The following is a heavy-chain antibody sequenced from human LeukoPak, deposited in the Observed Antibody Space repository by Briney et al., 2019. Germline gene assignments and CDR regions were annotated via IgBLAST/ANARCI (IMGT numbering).Heavy chain of an antibody. CDR3: AKEGGIAAAGNLDYLYYFDY. CDR1: GFTFSSYG. V-gene: IGHV3-30*02. J-gene: IGHJ4*02. D-gene: IGHD6-13*01. CDR2: IRYDGSNK. Sequence: HPGGSLRLSCAASGFTFSSYGMHWVRQAPGKGLEWVAFIRYDGSNKYYADSVKGRFTISRDNSKNTLYLQINSLRAEDTAVYYCAKEGGIAAAGNLDYLYYFDYWGQGTLVTVSS.